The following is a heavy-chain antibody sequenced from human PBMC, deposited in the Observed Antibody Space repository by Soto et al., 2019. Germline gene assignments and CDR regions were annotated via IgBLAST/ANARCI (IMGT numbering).Heavy chain of an antibody. V-gene: IGHV2-26*01. Sequence: SGPTLVNPTETLTLTCTVSGFSLSNARMGVSWIRQPPGKALEWLARIFSNDEKSYSTSLKSRLTISKDTSKSQVVLTMTNMDPVDTATYYCARISGYYDSSGYYRHTKYDYWGQGTLVTVSS. CDR3: ARISGYYDSSGYYRHTKYDY. D-gene: IGHD3-22*01. CDR2: IFSNDEK. CDR1: GFSLSNARMG. J-gene: IGHJ4*02.